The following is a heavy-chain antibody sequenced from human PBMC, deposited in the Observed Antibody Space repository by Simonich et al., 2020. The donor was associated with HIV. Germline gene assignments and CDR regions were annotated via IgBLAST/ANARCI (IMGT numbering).Heavy chain of an antibody. D-gene: IGHD3-10*01. CDR1: RFTFSSQW. J-gene: IGHJ5*02. CDR3: VREALVRGVSSKGGFDP. V-gene: IGHV3-74*01. Sequence: EVQLVESGGGLVQSGGSLRLSCGASRFTFSSQWMHWVRQVPGQGLLWGSRIKDYGNTANAESVKGRFTISRDNAKNTLYLQMNSLRVEDTAVYYCVREALVRGVSSKGGFDPWGQGTLVTVSS. CDR2: IKDYGNT.